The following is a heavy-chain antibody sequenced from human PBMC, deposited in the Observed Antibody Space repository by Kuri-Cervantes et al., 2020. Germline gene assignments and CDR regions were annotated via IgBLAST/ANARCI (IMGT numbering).Heavy chain of an antibody. CDR1: GFTFDDYA. V-gene: IGHV3-9*01. J-gene: IGHJ6*02. D-gene: IGHD3-10*01. CDR3: ARAGSRISMVRGTYGLDV. Sequence: LSLTCAASGFTFDDYAMHWVRQAPGKGLEWVSGISWNSGSIGYADSVKGRFTISRDNSKNTLFLEMDSLRAEDTAVYYCARAGSRISMVRGTYGLDVWGQGTTVTVSS. CDR2: ISWNSGSI.